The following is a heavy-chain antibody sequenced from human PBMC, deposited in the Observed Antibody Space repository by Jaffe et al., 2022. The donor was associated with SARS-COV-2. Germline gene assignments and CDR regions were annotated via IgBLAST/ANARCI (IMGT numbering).Heavy chain of an antibody. Sequence: QVQVVESGGGVVQPGRSLRLSCSVSGVTFITYAVHWVRQAPGKGLEWVAAVLYDGRNERYATSVKGRFTISRDNSKNTVYLQMNSLRTDDSAVYYCAGEGFGNDYKRFDRLGQGTLVTVSS. D-gene: IGHD4-4*01. CDR1: GVTFITYA. J-gene: IGHJ4*02. CDR2: VLYDGRNE. CDR3: AGEGFGNDYKRFDR. V-gene: IGHV3-30*04.